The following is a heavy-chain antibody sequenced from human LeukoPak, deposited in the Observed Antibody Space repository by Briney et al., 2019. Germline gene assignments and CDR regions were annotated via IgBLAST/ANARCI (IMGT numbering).Heavy chain of an antibody. CDR3: ARETQSGSTPFEY. J-gene: IGHJ4*02. D-gene: IGHD3-10*01. CDR2: ISGSGGST. CDR1: GFTFSSYA. Sequence: PGGSLRLSCAASGFTFSSYAMSSVRQAPGKVLEWVSAISGSGGSTYYADSVKGRFTISRDNSKNPVYLQMNSLRDEDTAVYYCARETQSGSTPFEYWGQGSLVTVSS. V-gene: IGHV3-23*01.